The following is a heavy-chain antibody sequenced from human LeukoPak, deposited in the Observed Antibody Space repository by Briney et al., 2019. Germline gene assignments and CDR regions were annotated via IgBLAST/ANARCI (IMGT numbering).Heavy chain of an antibody. CDR1: GFTFSSYS. Sequence: GGSLRLSCAASGFTFSSYSMNWVRQAPGKGLEWVSSISSSSSYIYYADSVKGRFTISRDNSKNTLYLQMNSLRAEDTAVYYCAKDPSYGPFDYWGQGTLVTVSS. D-gene: IGHD5-18*01. J-gene: IGHJ4*02. CDR2: ISSSSSYI. CDR3: AKDPSYGPFDY. V-gene: IGHV3-21*01.